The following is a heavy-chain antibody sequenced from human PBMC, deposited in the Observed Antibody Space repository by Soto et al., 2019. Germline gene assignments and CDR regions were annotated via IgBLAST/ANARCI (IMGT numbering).Heavy chain of an antibody. Sequence: AVKVTCQASGVAFSSYAISWVRQAPGQGLEWMGGIIPIFGTANYAQKFQGRVTITADESTSTAYMELSSLRSEDTAVYYCARAGQWLAFDYWGQGTLVTVAS. V-gene: IGHV1-69*13. CDR3: ARAGQWLAFDY. CDR1: GVAFSSYA. D-gene: IGHD6-19*01. J-gene: IGHJ4*02. CDR2: IIPIFGTA.